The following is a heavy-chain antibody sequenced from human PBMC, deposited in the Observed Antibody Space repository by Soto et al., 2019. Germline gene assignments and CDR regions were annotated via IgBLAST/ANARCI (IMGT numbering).Heavy chain of an antibody. J-gene: IGHJ4*02. D-gene: IGHD2-15*01. CDR2: IYYSGST. Sequence: SETLSLTCTVSGGSISSYYWIWIRQPPGKGLEWIGYIYYSGSTYYNPSLKSRVTISVDTSKNQFSLKLSSVTAADTAVYYCASFISGNVDYWGQGTLVTVSS. CDR1: GGSISSYY. V-gene: IGHV4-59*08. CDR3: ASFISGNVDY.